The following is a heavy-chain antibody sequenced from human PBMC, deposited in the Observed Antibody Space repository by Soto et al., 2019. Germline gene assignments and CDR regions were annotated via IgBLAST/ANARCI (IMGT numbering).Heavy chain of an antibody. V-gene: IGHV3-73*02. Sequence: EVQLVESGGGLVQPGGSQKLSCAASGFTFSGSAVHWVRQASGKGLERVGRLRSKANNYATAYAASVQRRFTIFRDDLKSTAYLQMNSLKTEDTAVYYCTNPQVYYGMDVWGQGTTVTVSS. J-gene: IGHJ6*02. CDR2: LRSKANNYAT. CDR3: TNPQVYYGMDV. CDR1: GFTFSGSA.